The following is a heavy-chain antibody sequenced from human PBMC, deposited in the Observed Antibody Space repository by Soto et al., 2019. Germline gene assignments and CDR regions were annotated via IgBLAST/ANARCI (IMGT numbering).Heavy chain of an antibody. Sequence: QVQLVQSGAEVKKPGASVKVSCKASGYTFTSYGISWVRQAPGQGLEWMGWISAYNGNTKYAQKLQSRVTMTTAISSSPVYMELTSLRYDVTAVYYCESDLAVAQIDYWGQGTLVTVSS. V-gene: IGHV1-18*01. D-gene: IGHD6-13*01. CDR2: ISAYNGNT. J-gene: IGHJ4*02. CDR3: ESDLAVAQIDY. CDR1: GYTFTSYG.